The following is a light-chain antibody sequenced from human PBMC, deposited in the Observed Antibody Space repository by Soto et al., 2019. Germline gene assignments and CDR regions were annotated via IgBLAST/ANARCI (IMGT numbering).Light chain of an antibody. CDR1: QSVSSSY. CDR3: QQYGSSLPWT. Sequence: EIVLIGPRIILSKTPGERATLSCRASQSVSSSYLAWYQQKPGQAPRLLIYGASSRATGIPDRFSGSGSGTNFTLTISRLEPEDFAVYYCQQYGSSLPWTFGQGTKV. V-gene: IGKV3-20*01. CDR2: GAS. J-gene: IGKJ1*01.